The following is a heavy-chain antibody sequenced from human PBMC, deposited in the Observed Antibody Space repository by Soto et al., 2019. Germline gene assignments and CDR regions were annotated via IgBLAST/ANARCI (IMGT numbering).Heavy chain of an antibody. CDR3: ATRITVFGLLIPPFDP. CDR1: GGSIIGYY. V-gene: IGHV4-4*07. Sequence: SETLSLTCTVPGGSIIGYYWSCIRQPAGKGLEWIGRIYSDGSTNYNPSLKSRVTMSVDTSKNQFSLRLSSVTAADTAIYYCATRITVFGLLIPPFDPWGQGTQVTVSS. J-gene: IGHJ5*02. CDR2: IYSDGST. D-gene: IGHD3-3*01.